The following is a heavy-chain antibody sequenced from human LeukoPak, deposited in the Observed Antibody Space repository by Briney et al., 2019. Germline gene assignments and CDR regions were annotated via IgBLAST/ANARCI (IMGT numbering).Heavy chain of an antibody. CDR3: ASSCSSTSCYYGLGIDY. CDR2: INAGNGNT. CDR1: GYTLTSYA. J-gene: IGHJ4*02. D-gene: IGHD2-2*01. Sequence: VASVKVSCKASGYTLTSYAMHWVRQAPGQRLEWMGWINAGNGNTKYSQKFQGRVTITRDTSASTAYMELSSLRSEDTAVYYCASSCSSTSCYYGLGIDYWGQGTLVTVSS. V-gene: IGHV1-3*01.